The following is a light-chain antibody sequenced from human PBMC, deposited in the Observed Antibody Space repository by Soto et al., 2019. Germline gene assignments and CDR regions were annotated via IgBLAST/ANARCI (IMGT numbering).Light chain of an antibody. CDR1: SSDVGTYNY. V-gene: IGLV2-14*01. CDR3: GSYTSTSTPWV. CDR2: EVT. Sequence: QSALTQPASVSGSPGQSITISCTGTSSDVGTYNYVSWYQQHPGKAPKLIIYEVTNRPSGISNRFSGSKSGNTASLIISGLQAEDEADYYCGSYTSTSTPWVFGGGTKVTVL. J-gene: IGLJ3*02.